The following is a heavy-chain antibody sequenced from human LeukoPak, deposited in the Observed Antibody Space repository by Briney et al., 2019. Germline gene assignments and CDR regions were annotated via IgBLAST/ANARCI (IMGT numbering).Heavy chain of an antibody. CDR3: AKDPMTSVTTTAY. J-gene: IGHJ4*02. CDR2: ISDTGDST. V-gene: IGHV3-23*01. CDR1: GFTFSNSA. D-gene: IGHD4-17*01. Sequence: GGSLRLSCAASGFTFSNSAMTWVRQAPGKGLEWVSSISDTGDSTYYADSVKGRFTISRDNSKNTLYLQMNSLRAEDTAVYYCAKDPMTSVTTTAYWGQGTLVTVSS.